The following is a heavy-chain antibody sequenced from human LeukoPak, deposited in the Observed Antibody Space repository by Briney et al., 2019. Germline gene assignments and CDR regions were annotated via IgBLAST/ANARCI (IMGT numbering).Heavy chain of an antibody. J-gene: IGHJ6*02. CDR2: IYSGGST. V-gene: IGHV3-66*01. D-gene: IGHD6-13*01. CDR3: ARDLHGGAAGYYYYYGMDV. CDR1: GFTVSSNY. Sequence: PGGSLRLSCAASGFTVSSNYMSWVRQAPGKGLEWVSVIYSGGSTYYADSVKGRFTISRDNSKNTLYLQMNSLRAEDTAVYYCARDLHGGAAGYYYYYGMDVWGQGTTVTVSS.